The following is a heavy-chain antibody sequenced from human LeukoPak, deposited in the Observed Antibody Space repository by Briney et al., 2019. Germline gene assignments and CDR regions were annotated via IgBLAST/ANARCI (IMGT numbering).Heavy chain of an antibody. J-gene: IGHJ4*02. Sequence: GGSLRLSCAASGFTFSSYDMSGVRQAPGKGLEGVSGITYSSGYTYYADSVKGRFTISRDNSRNTLYLQMNSLRAEDTAVYYCAKDPSDLGGSGSNNYFDCWGQGTLVTVSS. CDR2: ITYSSGYT. V-gene: IGHV3-23*01. CDR3: AKDPSDLGGSGSNNYFDC. D-gene: IGHD3-10*01. CDR1: GFTFSSYD.